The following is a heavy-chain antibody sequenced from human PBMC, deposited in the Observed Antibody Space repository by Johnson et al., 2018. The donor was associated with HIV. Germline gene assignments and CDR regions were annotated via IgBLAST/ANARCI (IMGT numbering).Heavy chain of an antibody. V-gene: IGHV3-11*04. CDR3: ARDLGDGYNWDAFDI. CDR2: ISSSGSTI. CDR1: GFTFSDYY. J-gene: IGHJ3*02. Sequence: QMLLVESGGGLVQPGGSLRLSCAASGFTFSDYYMSWIRQAPGKGLEWVSYISSSGSTIYYADSVKGRFTISRDNAKNSLYLQMNSLRAEDTAVYYCARDLGDGYNWDAFDIWGQGTMVTVSS. D-gene: IGHD5-24*01.